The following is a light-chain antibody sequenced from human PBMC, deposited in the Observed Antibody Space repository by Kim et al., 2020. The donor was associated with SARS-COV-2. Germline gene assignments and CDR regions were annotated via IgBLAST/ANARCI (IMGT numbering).Light chain of an antibody. CDR2: DAS. V-gene: IGKV3-20*01. Sequence: PGERAPLSCRASQSLSSSFIAWYQQTPGQAPRLLIYDASNRATGIPDRFSGSGSGTDFTLSISRLEAEDFAVYYCQQYGTSLTWTFGQGTKVDIK. CDR1: QSLSSSF. J-gene: IGKJ1*01. CDR3: QQYGTSLTWT.